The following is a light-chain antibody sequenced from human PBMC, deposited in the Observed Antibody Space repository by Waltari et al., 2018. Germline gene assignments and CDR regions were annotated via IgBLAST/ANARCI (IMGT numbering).Light chain of an antibody. J-gene: IGKJ1*01. CDR1: QSVSSSY. CDR3: QQSYSTWT. Sequence: EIVLTQSPGTLSLSPGERATLSCRASQSVSSSYLAWYQQKPGQAPRLLIYGASSRATGIQDRFSGSGSGTDFTLTISRLEPEDFATYYCQQSYSTWTSGQGTKVEIK. CDR2: GAS. V-gene: IGKV3-20*01.